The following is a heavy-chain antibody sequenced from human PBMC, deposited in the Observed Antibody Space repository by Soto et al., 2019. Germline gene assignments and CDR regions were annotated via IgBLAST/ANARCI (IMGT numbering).Heavy chain of an antibody. CDR1: GYTFTSYY. CDR2: INPSGGST. V-gene: IGHV1-46*01. CDR3: ARSSIEAAGKYFEH. Sequence: ASVKVSCKASGYTFTSYYMHWVRQAPGQGLEWMGIINPSGGSTSYAQKFQGRVTMTRDTSTSTVYMELSSLRYEGKAVYYCARSSIEAAGKYFEHWGQGTLVTVSS. J-gene: IGHJ1*01. D-gene: IGHD6-13*01.